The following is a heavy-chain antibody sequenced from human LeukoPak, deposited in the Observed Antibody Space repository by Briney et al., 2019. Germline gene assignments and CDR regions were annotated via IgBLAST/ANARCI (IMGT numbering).Heavy chain of an antibody. CDR3: ARQWDYYYGMDV. J-gene: IGHJ6*02. CDR1: GGSINSYY. V-gene: IGHV4-59*08. Sequence: PSETLSLTCTVSGGSINSYYWNWIRQPPGKGLEWIGYIYYSGSTNYNPSLKSRVTISVDTSKNQFSLKLTSVTAADTAVYYCARQWDYYYGMDVWGQGTTVTVSS. D-gene: IGHD1-26*01. CDR2: IYYSGST.